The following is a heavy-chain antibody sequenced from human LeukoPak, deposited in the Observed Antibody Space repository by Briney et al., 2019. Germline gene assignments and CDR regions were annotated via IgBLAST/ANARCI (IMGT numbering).Heavy chain of an antibody. D-gene: IGHD3-9*01. CDR1: GYTFTDYF. V-gene: IGHV1-2*06. J-gene: IGHJ4*02. CDR3: AREGNDILTGYYGPWEN. Sequence: ASVKVSCKASGYTFTDYFIHWVRQAPGQGLEWMGRINPNSGGTNYAQKFQGRVTMTRDTSISTAYMELSRLRSDDTAVYYCAREGNDILTGYYGPWENWGQGTLVTVSS. CDR2: INPNSGGT.